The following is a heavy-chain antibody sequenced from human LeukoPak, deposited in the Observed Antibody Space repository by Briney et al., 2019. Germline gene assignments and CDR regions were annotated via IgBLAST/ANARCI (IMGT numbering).Heavy chain of an antibody. Sequence: SETLSLTCAVYGGSFSGYYWSWIRQPPGKWLEWIGEINHSGSTNYNPSLKSRVTISVDTSKNQFSLKLSSVTAVDTAVYYCARSASTATSEADLPSKHYYFDYWGQGTLVTVSS. V-gene: IGHV4-34*01. CDR2: INHSGST. CDR3: ARSASTATSEADLPSKHYYFDY. J-gene: IGHJ4*02. CDR1: GGSFSGYY. D-gene: IGHD4-17*01.